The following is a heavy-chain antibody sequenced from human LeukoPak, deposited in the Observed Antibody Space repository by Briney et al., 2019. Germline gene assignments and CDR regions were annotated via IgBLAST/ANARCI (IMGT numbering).Heavy chain of an antibody. CDR3: ARRGGERWYLDY. Sequence: SVKVSCKASGGTFSSYAISWVRQAPGQGLEWMGGIIPIFGTANYAQKFQGRVTITADESTSTAYMELSSLRSEDTAVYYCARRGGERWYLDYWGQGTLVTVSS. CDR2: IIPIFGTA. D-gene: IGHD4-23*01. CDR1: GGTFSSYA. V-gene: IGHV1-69*13. J-gene: IGHJ4*02.